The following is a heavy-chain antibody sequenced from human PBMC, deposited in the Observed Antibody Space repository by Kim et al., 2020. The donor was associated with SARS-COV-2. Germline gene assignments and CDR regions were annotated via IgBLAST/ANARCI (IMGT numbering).Heavy chain of an antibody. CDR3: ARELTGTGAFDI. CDR1: EFIFSNFA. V-gene: IGHV3-33*01. J-gene: IGHJ3*02. D-gene: IGHD1-1*01. Sequence: GGSLRLSCASSEFIFSNFAMHWVRQAPGKGLEWVADIWSNGISKFYADSVKGRFTISRDSSKNTLCLQMNSLRAEDTALYYCARELTGTGAFDIWGQGTMVTVSS. CDR2: IWSNGISK.